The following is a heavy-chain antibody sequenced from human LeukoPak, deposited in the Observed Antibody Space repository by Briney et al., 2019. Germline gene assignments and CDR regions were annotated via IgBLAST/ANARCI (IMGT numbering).Heavy chain of an antibody. CDR2: ISAYNGNT. Sequence: ASVKVSCKASGYTFTSYGISWVRQAPGQGLEWMGWISAYNGNTNYAQKLQGRVTMTTDTSTSTAYMELRSLRSDDTAAYYCARDIYGGNSRYFINYYYYGMDVWGQGTTVTVSS. CDR1: GYTFTSYG. CDR3: ARDIYGGNSRYFINYYYYGMDV. J-gene: IGHJ6*02. D-gene: IGHD4-23*01. V-gene: IGHV1-18*01.